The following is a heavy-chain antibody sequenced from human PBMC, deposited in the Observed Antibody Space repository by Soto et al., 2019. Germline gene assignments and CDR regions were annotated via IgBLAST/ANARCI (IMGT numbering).Heavy chain of an antibody. CDR2: INAGNGNT. D-gene: IGHD3-9*01. CDR1: GYTFTSYA. CDR3: AREELRYFDWLSLNSNWFDP. J-gene: IGHJ5*02. V-gene: IGHV1-3*01. Sequence: ASVKVSCKASGYTFTSYAMHWVRQAPGQRLEWMGWINAGNGNTKYSQKFQGRVTITRDTSASTAYMELSSLRSEDTAVYYCAREELRYFDWLSLNSNWFDPWGQGTLVTVSS.